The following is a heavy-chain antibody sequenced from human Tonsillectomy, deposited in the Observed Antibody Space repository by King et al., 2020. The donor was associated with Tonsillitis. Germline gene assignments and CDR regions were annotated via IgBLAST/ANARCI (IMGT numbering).Heavy chain of an antibody. CDR2: IKQDGSEK. CDR1: GFTFSSYW. Sequence: VQLVESGGGLVQPGGSLRLSCAASGFTFSSYWMSWVRQAPGKGLEWVANIKQDGSEKYYVDSVKGRFTISRDNAKNSLYLQMNSLRAGDTAVYYCARSGYVWGSYRDDAFDIWGQGTMVTVSS. CDR3: ARSGYVWGSYRDDAFDI. D-gene: IGHD3-16*02. J-gene: IGHJ3*02. V-gene: IGHV3-7*03.